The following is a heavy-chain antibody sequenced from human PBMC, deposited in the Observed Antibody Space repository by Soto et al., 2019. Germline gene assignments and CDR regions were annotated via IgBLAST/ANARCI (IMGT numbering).Heavy chain of an antibody. Sequence: QVQLVQSGAGVKKPGASVKVSCKASGYTFTSYGISWVRQAPGQGLEWMGWISGYNGHTNYAQKLQGRVTMTTDTSTSTAYMELGSLRSDDTAVYYCARLDYDFWSGQHYYFDYWGQGTLVTVSS. J-gene: IGHJ4*02. CDR3: ARLDYDFWSGQHYYFDY. V-gene: IGHV1-18*01. CDR2: ISGYNGHT. D-gene: IGHD3-3*01. CDR1: GYTFTSYG.